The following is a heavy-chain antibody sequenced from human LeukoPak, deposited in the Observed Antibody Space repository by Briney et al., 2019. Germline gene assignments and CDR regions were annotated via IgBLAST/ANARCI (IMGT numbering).Heavy chain of an antibody. CDR2: IYYSGST. CDR3: ARELGYCRGGSCHPGGFFFDY. D-gene: IGHD2-15*01. Sequence: SETLSLTCTVSGGSISSGGYYWSWIRQHPGKGLEWIGYIYYSGSTYYNPSLKSRVTISVDTSKNQFSLKLSSVTAADTAVYYCARELGYCRGGSCHPGGFFFDYWGQGTLVTVSS. CDR1: GGSISSGGYY. J-gene: IGHJ4*02. V-gene: IGHV4-31*03.